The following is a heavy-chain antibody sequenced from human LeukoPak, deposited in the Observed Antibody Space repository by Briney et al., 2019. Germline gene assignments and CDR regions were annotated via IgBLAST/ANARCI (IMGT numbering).Heavy chain of an antibody. D-gene: IGHD4/OR15-4a*01. V-gene: IGHV4-39*07. CDR2: IYYSGNT. CDR1: GGSIISSTYY. CDR3: VVDFGAYCFDF. J-gene: IGHJ4*02. Sequence: SETLSLTCTVSGGSIISSTYYWGWIRQSPGKGLEWIANIYYSGNTYYNPSLKSRVSISVDTSMNQFSLKMTSVTAADTAVYYCVVDFGAYCFDFWGQGTLVTVSS.